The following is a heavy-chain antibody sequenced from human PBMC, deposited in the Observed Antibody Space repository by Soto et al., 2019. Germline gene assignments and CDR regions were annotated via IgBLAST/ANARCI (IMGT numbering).Heavy chain of an antibody. CDR2: LSSDGLGA. D-gene: IGHD3-16*01. J-gene: IGHJ4*02. CDR1: GFSLSPYW. V-gene: IGHV3-74*03. Sequence: PGGSLRLSCAASGFSLSPYWMHWVRQAPGRGLEWVSRLSSDGLGAAHADSVKGRFFISRDIARNTLFLQMNSPRADDTAVYYCARDLGGRDYWGRGTSVTVAS. CDR3: ARDLGGRDY.